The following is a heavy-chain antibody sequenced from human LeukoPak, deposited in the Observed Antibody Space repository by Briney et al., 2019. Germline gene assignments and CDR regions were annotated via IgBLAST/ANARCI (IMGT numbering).Heavy chain of an antibody. CDR3: ARAPSAVAGMLDY. CDR2: ITSSRSYT. Sequence: GGPLRLSCAASGFSFSDYYISWIRQSPGKGLEWVSYITSSRSYTNYADSVKGRFTISRDNAKNSLYLQMNSLRAEDTAVYYCARAPSAVAGMLDYWGQGTLVTVSS. D-gene: IGHD6-19*01. V-gene: IGHV3-11*06. J-gene: IGHJ4*02. CDR1: GFSFSDYY.